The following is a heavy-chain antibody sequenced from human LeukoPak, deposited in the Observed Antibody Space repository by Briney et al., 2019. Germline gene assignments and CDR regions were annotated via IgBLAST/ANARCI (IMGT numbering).Heavy chain of an antibody. V-gene: IGHV3-74*01. CDR2: INSDGSST. D-gene: IGHD6-19*01. J-gene: IGHJ4*02. CDR3: ARGFWGSSGWYY. CDR1: GFTFSSYW. Sequence: PGGSLRLSCAASGFTFSSYWMHWVRQAPGKGLVWVSRINSDGSSTSYADSVKGRFAISRDNAKNTLYLQMNSLRAEDTAVYNCARGFWGSSGWYYWGQGTLVTVSS.